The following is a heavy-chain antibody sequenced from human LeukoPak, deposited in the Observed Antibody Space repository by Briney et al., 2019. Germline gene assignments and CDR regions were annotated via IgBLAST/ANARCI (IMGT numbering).Heavy chain of an antibody. D-gene: IGHD5-24*01. CDR2: ISRSSNYI. V-gene: IGHV3-21*01. CDR1: GFTFSSYS. Sequence: GGSLRLSCAASGFTFSSYSMNWVRQAPGKGLEWVSSISRSSNYIYYADSVKGRFAISRDNAKNSLYPQINSLRAEDTSVYYCARGENNYGYYYFDYWGQGTLVIVSS. J-gene: IGHJ4*02. CDR3: ARGENNYGYYYFDY.